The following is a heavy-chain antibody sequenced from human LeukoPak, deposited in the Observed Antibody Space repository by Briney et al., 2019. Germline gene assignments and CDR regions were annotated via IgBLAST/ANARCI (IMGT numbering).Heavy chain of an antibody. CDR3: AGQSGNYYYYYMDV. CDR2: INHSGST. Sequence: PSETLSLTCTVSGGSISSSSYYWSWIRQPPGKGLEWIGEINHSGSTNYNPSLKSRVTISVDTSKNQFSLKLSSVTAADTAVYYCAGQSGNYYYYYMDVWGKGTTVTVSS. D-gene: IGHD3-3*01. CDR1: GGSISSSSYY. J-gene: IGHJ6*03. V-gene: IGHV4-39*01.